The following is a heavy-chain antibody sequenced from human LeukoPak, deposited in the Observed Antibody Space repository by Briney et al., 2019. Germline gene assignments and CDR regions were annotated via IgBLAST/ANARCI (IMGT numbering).Heavy chain of an antibody. CDR2: IYYSGST. CDR1: GGSISSYY. D-gene: IGHD4-23*01. V-gene: IGHV4-59*12. CDR3: ARDGWPDGGNSAFQH. Sequence: SETLSLTCTVSGGSISSYYWSWIRQPPGKGLEWIGYIYYSGSTNYNPSLKSRVTVSVDTSKNQFSLKLSSVTAADTAVYYCARDGWPDGGNSAFQHWGQGTLVTVSS. J-gene: IGHJ1*01.